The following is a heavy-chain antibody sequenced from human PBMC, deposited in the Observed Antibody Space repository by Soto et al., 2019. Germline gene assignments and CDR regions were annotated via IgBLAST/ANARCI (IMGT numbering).Heavy chain of an antibody. D-gene: IGHD2-2*01. CDR3: AKDSPRYCSSTSCPYFQH. CDR2: ISGSGGST. J-gene: IGHJ1*01. V-gene: IGHV3-23*01. Sequence: SLRLSCAASGFTFSSYAMSWVRQAPGKGLEWVSAISGSGGSTYYADSVKGRFTISRDNSKNTLYLQMNSLRAEDTAVYYCAKDSPRYCSSTSCPYFQHWGQGTLVTVSS. CDR1: GFTFSSYA.